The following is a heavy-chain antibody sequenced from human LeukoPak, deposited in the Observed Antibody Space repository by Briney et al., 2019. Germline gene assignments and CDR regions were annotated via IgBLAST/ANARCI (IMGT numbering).Heavy chain of an antibody. CDR1: GDSVSRSY. CDR2: ISPRGVT. V-gene: IGHV4-4*09. CDR3: ARHRESYYESSHVGLDP. Sequence: SETLSLTCTVSGDSVSRSYWSWIRQPPGKGLEWIGYISPRGVTSYNPALESRISISKDTSKNEFSLRLSSSTAADTAIYFCARHRESYYESSHVGLDPWGQGSLVIVSS. J-gene: IGHJ5*02. D-gene: IGHD3-22*01.